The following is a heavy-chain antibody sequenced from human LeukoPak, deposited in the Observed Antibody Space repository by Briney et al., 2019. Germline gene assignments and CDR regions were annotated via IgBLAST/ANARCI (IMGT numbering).Heavy chain of an antibody. Sequence: SQTLSLTCAISGDSVSSNRAAWSWIRQSPSGGLEWLGRTYYRSKWYSDYAVSVKSRITIKADTSKNQFSLRLNSVTPEDTAVYYCARSPGDSSSWSPDNWGQGTLVTVSS. V-gene: IGHV6-1*01. CDR3: ARSPGDSSSWSPDN. CDR2: TYYRSKWYS. CDR1: GDSVSSNRAA. D-gene: IGHD6-13*01. J-gene: IGHJ4*02.